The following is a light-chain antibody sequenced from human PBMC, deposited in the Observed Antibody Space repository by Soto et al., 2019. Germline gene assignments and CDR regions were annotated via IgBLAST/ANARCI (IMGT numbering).Light chain of an antibody. CDR2: SNN. CDR3: ASWDDSLNGNVV. Sequence: QSVMTQPPSASGTPGQRVTSSCSGSSSNIGSNTVNWYQQLPGTAPKHLIYSNNQRASGVPDRFSGSKSGTSASLAISGLQSEDEADEYCASWDDSLNGNVVFGGGTKLTVL. CDR1: SSNIGSNT. V-gene: IGLV1-44*01. J-gene: IGLJ2*01.